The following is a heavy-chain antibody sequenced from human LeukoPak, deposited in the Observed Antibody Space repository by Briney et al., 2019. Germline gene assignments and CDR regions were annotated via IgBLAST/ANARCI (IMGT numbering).Heavy chain of an antibody. D-gene: IGHD3-10*01. V-gene: IGHV1-24*01. Sequence: ASVKVSCKVSGYTLTELSMHWVRQAPGKGLEWMGGFDPEDGETIYAQKFQGRVTMTEDTSTDTAYMELSSLRSEDTAVYYCALVLPHYYGSGRYYFDYWGQGTLVTVSS. CDR3: ALVLPHYYGSGRYYFDY. J-gene: IGHJ4*02. CDR2: FDPEDGET. CDR1: GYTLTELS.